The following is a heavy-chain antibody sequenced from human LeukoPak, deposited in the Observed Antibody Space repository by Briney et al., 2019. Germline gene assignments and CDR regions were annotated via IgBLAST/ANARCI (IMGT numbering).Heavy chain of an antibody. V-gene: IGHV5-51*01. CDR3: ARAGWGIVAMILGFEY. CDR1: GYSFSSYW. D-gene: IGHD5-12*01. Sequence: GESLKISCKGSGYSFSSYWIGWVRQMPGKGLEWMGIVYPGDSDTRYSPSFQGQVTISADKSISTAYLQWSSLKASDTAMYYCARAGWGIVAMILGFEYWGQGTLVTVSS. CDR2: VYPGDSDT. J-gene: IGHJ4*02.